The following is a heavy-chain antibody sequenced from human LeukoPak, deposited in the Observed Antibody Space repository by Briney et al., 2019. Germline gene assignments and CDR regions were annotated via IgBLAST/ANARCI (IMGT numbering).Heavy chain of an antibody. V-gene: IGHV4-4*09. Sequence: SETLSLTCTVSGGSISSYYWSWIRQPPGKGLEWIGYIYTSGSTNYNPSLKSRVTISVDTSKNQFSLKLSSVTAADTAVYYCARGRYCSADICSGGDAFDIWGQGTTVSVSS. CDR2: IYTSGST. D-gene: IGHD2-15*01. CDR1: GGSISSYY. CDR3: ARGRYCSADICSGGDAFDI. J-gene: IGHJ3*02.